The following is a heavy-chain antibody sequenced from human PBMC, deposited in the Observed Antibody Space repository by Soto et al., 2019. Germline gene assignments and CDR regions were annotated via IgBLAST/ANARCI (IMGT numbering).Heavy chain of an antibody. Sequence: ASVKVSCKASGYSLTTYAIHWVRQAPGQRPEWLGWINVGKGNTEYSQKFQGRVTFTRDTSANTVYLELSNLRSEDTAVYYCARDGRGGCDKTCYTWFGPWGQGTLVTVTS. CDR3: ARDGRGGCDKTCYTWFGP. V-gene: IGHV1-3*01. J-gene: IGHJ5*02. D-gene: IGHD2-2*02. CDR2: INVGKGNT. CDR1: GYSLTTYA.